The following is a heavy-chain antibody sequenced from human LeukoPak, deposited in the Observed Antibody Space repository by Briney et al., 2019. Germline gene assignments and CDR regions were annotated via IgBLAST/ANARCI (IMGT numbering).Heavy chain of an antibody. CDR2: ISHDGYST. D-gene: IGHD2-21*01. V-gene: IGHV3-7*01. CDR3: AREYYSSFDY. CDR1: GFYFNPYW. Sequence: WGSLRLSCVASGFYFNPYWMAWVRQAPGKGLEWVATISHDGYSTFYEDSVRGRFSISRDNAQNSLFLQMSSLRVDDTAVYYCAREYYSSFDYWGQGALVTVSS. J-gene: IGHJ4*02.